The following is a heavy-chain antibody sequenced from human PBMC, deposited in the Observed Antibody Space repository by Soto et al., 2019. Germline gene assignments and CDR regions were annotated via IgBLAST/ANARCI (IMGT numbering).Heavy chain of an antibody. CDR3: ARGRISPKAYFDY. Sequence: QVQLVESGGGVVQPGRSLRLSCAASGFTFSSYGMHWVRQAPGKGLEWVAVIWYDGSNKYYADSVKGRFTISRDNSKNMLYLQMNSLRAEDTAVYYCARGRISPKAYFDYWGQGTLVTVSS. CDR2: IWYDGSNK. D-gene: IGHD2-15*01. V-gene: IGHV3-33*01. CDR1: GFTFSSYG. J-gene: IGHJ4*02.